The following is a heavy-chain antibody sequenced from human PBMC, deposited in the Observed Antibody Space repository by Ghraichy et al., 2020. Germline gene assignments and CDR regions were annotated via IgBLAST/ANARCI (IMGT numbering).Heavy chain of an antibody. V-gene: IGHV3-30*04. CDR1: GFTFSSYA. J-gene: IGHJ4*02. Sequence: GGSLRLSCAASGFTFSSYAMHWVRQAPGKGLEWVAVISYDGSNKYYADSVKGRFTISRDNSKNTLYLQMNSLRAEDTAVYYCARDGNSIWGQGTLVTVSS. CDR2: ISYDGSNK. CDR3: ARDGNSI. D-gene: IGHD6-13*01.